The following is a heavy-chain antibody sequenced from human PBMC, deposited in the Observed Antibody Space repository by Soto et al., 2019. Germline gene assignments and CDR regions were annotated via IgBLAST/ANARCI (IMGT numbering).Heavy chain of an antibody. CDR1: GFTFSSYS. Sequence: EVQLVESGGGLVKPGGSLRLSCAASGFTFSSYSMNWVRQAPGKGLEWVSSISSSSIYIYYADSVKGRFTISRDNAKNSLYLQMNSLRAEDTAVYYCARGYYGSGSYYRDWGQGTLVTVSS. CDR3: ARGYYGSGSYYRD. D-gene: IGHD3-10*01. J-gene: IGHJ4*02. V-gene: IGHV3-21*01. CDR2: ISSSSIYI.